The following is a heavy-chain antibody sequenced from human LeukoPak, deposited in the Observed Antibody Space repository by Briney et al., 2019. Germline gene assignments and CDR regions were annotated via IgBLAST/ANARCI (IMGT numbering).Heavy chain of an antibody. V-gene: IGHV4-4*07. CDR1: GGSISSYD. CDR2: TYSSGST. CDR3: ARVSSSWYQDWYFDL. D-gene: IGHD6-13*01. J-gene: IGHJ2*01. Sequence: SETLSLTCTVSGGSISSYDWSWIRQPAGKGLEWIGRTYSSGSTNYNPSLKSRVTMSVDMSKNQFSLKLSSMIAADTAVYYCARVSSSWYQDWYFDLWGRGTLVTVPS.